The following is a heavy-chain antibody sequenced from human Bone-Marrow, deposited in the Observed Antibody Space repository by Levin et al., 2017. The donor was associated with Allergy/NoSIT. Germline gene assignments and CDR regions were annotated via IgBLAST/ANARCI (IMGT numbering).Heavy chain of an antibody. V-gene: IGHV4-31*03. J-gene: IGHJ6*03. CDR3: ARSYYDFWSGYPPPLGYTDV. CDR2: MYYSGSA. CDR1: GGSISSGGYY. D-gene: IGHD3-3*01. Sequence: LSQTLSLTCTVSGGSISSGGYYWTWIRQRPGKGLEWIGYMYYSGSAYYSPSLKSRVTMSVDTSKNQFSLKLSSVTAADTAVYYCARSYYDFWSGYPPPLGYTDVWGKGTTVSVSS.